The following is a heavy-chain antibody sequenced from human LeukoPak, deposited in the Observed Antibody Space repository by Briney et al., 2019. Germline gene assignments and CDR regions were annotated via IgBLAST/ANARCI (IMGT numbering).Heavy chain of an antibody. J-gene: IGHJ4*02. CDR1: GYIFSSYG. CDR3: ARDPVHYYDSSGYWRY. V-gene: IGHV1-18*01. D-gene: IGHD3-22*01. Sequence: GASVKVSCKASGYIFSSYGISWARQAPGQGLEWMGWISTYSGDTNYAQKFQDRVTMTTDKSTSTAFMELRSLRSDDTAVYYCARDPVHYYDSSGYWRYWGQGTLVTVSS. CDR2: ISTYSGDT.